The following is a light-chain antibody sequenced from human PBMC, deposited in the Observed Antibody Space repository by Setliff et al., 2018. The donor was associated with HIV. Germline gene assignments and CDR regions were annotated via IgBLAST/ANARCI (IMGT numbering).Light chain of an antibody. CDR3: SSYTSSTTPWV. CDR2: EVS. CDR1: SSDVGGYNY. J-gene: IGLJ1*01. Sequence: QSVLTQPAPVSGSPGQSITISCTGTSSDVGGYNYVSWYQQHPGKAPKLMIYEVSNRPSGVSNRFSGSKSGNTASLTISGLQAEDEADYYCSSYTSSTTPWVFGTGTKVTVL. V-gene: IGLV2-14*01.